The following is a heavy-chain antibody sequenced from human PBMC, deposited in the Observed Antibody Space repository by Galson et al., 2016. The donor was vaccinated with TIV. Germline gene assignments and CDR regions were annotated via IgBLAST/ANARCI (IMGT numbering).Heavy chain of an antibody. J-gene: IGHJ4*01. D-gene: IGHD3-22*01. CDR3: VRSDAVSGYYYHFDY. CDR1: GYTFENYA. V-gene: IGHV1-3*01. Sequence: SVKVSCKASGYTFENYAIQWVRQAPGQRLEWMAWVNVGTGDTRYSQKFQGAVTVARDTSASTAYMELSSLTSEDTAVYYCVRSDAVSGYYYHFDYWGHGTLVTVSS. CDR2: VNVGTGDT.